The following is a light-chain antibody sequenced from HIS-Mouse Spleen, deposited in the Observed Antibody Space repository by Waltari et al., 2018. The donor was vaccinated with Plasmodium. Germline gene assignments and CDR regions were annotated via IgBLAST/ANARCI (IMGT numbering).Light chain of an antibody. Sequence: DIQMTQSPSSLSASVGDRVTITCRESQSISSYVNWYQQKPGKAPKLLIYAASSLQSGVPSRFSGSGSGTDFTLTISSLQPEDFATYYCQQSYSTWTFGQGTKVEIK. CDR3: QQSYSTWT. J-gene: IGKJ1*01. V-gene: IGKV1-39*01. CDR2: AAS. CDR1: QSISSY.